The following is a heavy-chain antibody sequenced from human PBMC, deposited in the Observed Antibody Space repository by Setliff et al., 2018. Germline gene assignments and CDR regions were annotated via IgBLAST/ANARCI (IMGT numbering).Heavy chain of an antibody. CDR1: GFTFSTHA. Sequence: RVPRLSCATSGFTFSTHAMHWARQAPGKGLDWVAMIWSDGNTTYYADSVKGRFTVSRDNSKNTLYLQMNSLRVEDTAVYYCVTDPPFSGWSFDSWGQGTLVTVS. J-gene: IGHJ4*02. CDR2: IWSDGNTT. CDR3: VTDPPFSGWSFDS. V-gene: IGHV3-33*01. D-gene: IGHD6-19*01.